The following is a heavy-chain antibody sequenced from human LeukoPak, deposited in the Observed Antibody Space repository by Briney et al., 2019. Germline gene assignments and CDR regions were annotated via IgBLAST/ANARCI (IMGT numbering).Heavy chain of an antibody. J-gene: IGHJ4*02. V-gene: IGHV4-31*03. D-gene: IGHD2-15*01. Sequence: SQTLSLTCTVSGGSISSGGYSWSWIRQHPGKGLEWIGYIYYSGSTYYNPSLKSRVTISVDTSKNQFSLKLSSVAAADTAVYYCARDRGYCSGGSCYNFDYWGQGTLVTVSS. CDR3: ARDRGYCSGGSCYNFDY. CDR2: IYYSGST. CDR1: GGSISSGGYS.